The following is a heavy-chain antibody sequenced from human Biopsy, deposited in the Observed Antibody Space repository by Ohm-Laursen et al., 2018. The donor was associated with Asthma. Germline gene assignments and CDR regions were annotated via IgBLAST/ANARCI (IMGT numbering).Heavy chain of an antibody. Sequence: SDTLSLTCSLSSGSGGYMRSGNYYWGWIRQPPGKGLEWIGSIYYSGTTCYNPSLESRVTVSADTSKNQFSLKPTSVTAADTAVYYCVRGSSSWHHGPFHYHYGLDVWGQGTTATVSS. J-gene: IGHJ6*02. CDR3: VRGSSSWHHGPFHYHYGLDV. D-gene: IGHD6-13*01. V-gene: IGHV4-39*01. CDR2: IYYSGTT. CDR1: SGSGGYMRSGNYY.